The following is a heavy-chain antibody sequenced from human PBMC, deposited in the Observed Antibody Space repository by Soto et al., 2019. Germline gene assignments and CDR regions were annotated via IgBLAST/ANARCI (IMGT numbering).Heavy chain of an antibody. D-gene: IGHD2-2*01. V-gene: IGHV3-33*01. CDR1: GFTFSSYG. J-gene: IGHJ5*01. CDR3: ARAVPAAKGWFDS. Sequence: QVELVESGGGVVQPGGSLRLACAASGFTFSSYGMHWVRQAPGKGLEWVAVIWFDGSKEFYAASVEGRFTISRDNSKNMVYLGMNSPRDVDTAVYYCARAVPAAKGWFDSWGQGTLVTVSS. CDR2: IWFDGSKE.